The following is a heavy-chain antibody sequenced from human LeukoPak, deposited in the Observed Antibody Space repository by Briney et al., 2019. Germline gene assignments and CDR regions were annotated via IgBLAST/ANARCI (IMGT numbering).Heavy chain of an antibody. CDR2: IYSDGTT. CDR3: ARAISDSTGYYAYYFDS. J-gene: IGHJ4*02. D-gene: IGHD3-22*01. V-gene: IGHV3-53*01. CDR1: GFTVSSNY. Sequence: GGSLRLSCAASGFTVSSNYMAWVRQAPGKGLEWVSLIYSDGTTYYADSVKGRFTISRDNSKNTLYLQMNSLRAEDTAVYYCARAISDSTGYYAYYFDSWGQGTLVTVSS.